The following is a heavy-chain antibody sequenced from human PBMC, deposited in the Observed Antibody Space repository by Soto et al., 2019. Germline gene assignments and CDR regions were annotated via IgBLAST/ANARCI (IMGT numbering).Heavy chain of an antibody. D-gene: IGHD5-12*01. Sequence: GGSLRLSCAASGFTFSSSEMNWVRQAPGKGLEWVSYISSSGSTIYYADSVKGRFTISRDNAKNSLYLQMNSLRAEDTAVYYCARDGYNSVYWGQGTLVTVSS. V-gene: IGHV3-48*03. J-gene: IGHJ4*02. CDR3: ARDGYNSVY. CDR1: GFTFSSSE. CDR2: ISSSGSTI.